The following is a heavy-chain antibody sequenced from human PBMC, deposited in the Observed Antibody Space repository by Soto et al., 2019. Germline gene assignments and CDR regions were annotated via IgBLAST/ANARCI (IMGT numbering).Heavy chain of an antibody. CDR2: IYYSGST. Sequence: SETLSLTCTVSGGSISSYYWSWIRQPPGKGLEWIGYIYYSGSTNYNPSLKSRVTISVDTSKNQFSLKLSSVTAADTAVYYCARLGVSSSWFPFDYWGQGTLVTVSS. CDR3: ARLGVSSSWFPFDY. V-gene: IGHV4-59*01. CDR1: GGSISSYY. D-gene: IGHD6-13*01. J-gene: IGHJ4*02.